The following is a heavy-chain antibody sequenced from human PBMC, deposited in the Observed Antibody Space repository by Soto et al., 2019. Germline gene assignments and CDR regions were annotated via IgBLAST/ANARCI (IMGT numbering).Heavy chain of an antibody. Sequence: GGSLRLSCTASGFTFGNYAMNWVRQAPGKGLEWVSSISGNSGNTYFADSVKGRFTISRDNSKNTLYLQLNSLRAEDTAVYYCARDGHDFWSGSNWFDPWGLGTLVTVSS. V-gene: IGHV3-23*01. J-gene: IGHJ5*02. D-gene: IGHD3-3*01. CDR1: GFTFGNYA. CDR3: ARDGHDFWSGSNWFDP. CDR2: ISGNSGNT.